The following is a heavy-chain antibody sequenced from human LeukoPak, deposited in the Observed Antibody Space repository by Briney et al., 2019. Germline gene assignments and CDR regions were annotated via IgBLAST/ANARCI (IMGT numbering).Heavy chain of an antibody. V-gene: IGHV4-34*01. D-gene: IGHD6-13*01. J-gene: IGHJ4*02. Sequence: SETLSLTCAVSGGGSFSGYSWNWIRQSPGKGLEWVGEITHAAILNYNPSLKGRVAISVDTSKSQVSLKLDSMTAADTAMYYCARGRGEAAGLDHWGQGTLVTVSS. CDR2: ITHAAIL. CDR1: GGGSFSGYS. CDR3: ARGRGEAAGLDH.